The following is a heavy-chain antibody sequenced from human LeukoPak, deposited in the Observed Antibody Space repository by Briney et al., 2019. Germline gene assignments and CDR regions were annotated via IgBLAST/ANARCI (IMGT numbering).Heavy chain of an antibody. J-gene: IGHJ6*03. D-gene: IGHD1-14*01. V-gene: IGHV4-34*01. CDR2: IDHTGRT. CDR1: GGSLSDYS. CDR3: ARNKKARGWRGGVRTYYYYTDV. Sequence: SETLSLTCAVYGGSLSDYSWSWMRQSPGKGLECIADIDHTGRTNYSPSLKSRVTASVDTSKNQVSLRLTSVTAADTALYYCARNKKARGWRGGVRTYYYYTDVWGKGTTVIVS.